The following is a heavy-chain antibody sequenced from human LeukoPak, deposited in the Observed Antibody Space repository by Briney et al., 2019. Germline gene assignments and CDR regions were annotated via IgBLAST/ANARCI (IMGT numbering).Heavy chain of an antibody. CDR3: ARDQIYDSSGYDY. CDR2: ISSSSSTI. D-gene: IGHD3-22*01. J-gene: IGHJ4*02. V-gene: IGHV3-48*04. Sequence: GGSLRLSCAASVFTFSSYSMNWVRQAPGKGLEWVSYISSSSSTIYYADSVKGRFTISRDNAKNSLYLQMNSLRAEDTAVYYCARDQIYDSSGYDYWGQGTLVTVSS. CDR1: VFTFSSYS.